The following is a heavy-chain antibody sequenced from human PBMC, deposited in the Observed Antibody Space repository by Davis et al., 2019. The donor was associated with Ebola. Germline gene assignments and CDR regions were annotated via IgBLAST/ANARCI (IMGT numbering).Heavy chain of an antibody. CDR3: AKATHYSNYGIYGMDV. CDR1: GFTFSSYA. CDR2: ISGSGGST. Sequence: GESLKISCAASGFTFSSYAISWVRQAPGKGLEWVSAISGSGGSTYYADSVKGRFTISRDNAKNSLYLQMNSLRAEDTAVYYCAKATHYSNYGIYGMDVWGQGTTVTVSS. V-gene: IGHV3-23*01. D-gene: IGHD4-11*01. J-gene: IGHJ6*02.